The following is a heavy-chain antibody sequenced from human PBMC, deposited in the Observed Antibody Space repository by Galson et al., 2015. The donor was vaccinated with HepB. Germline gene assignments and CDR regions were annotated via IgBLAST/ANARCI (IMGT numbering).Heavy chain of an antibody. V-gene: IGHV4-59*01. CDR1: DGSISSYC. D-gene: IGHD5-12*01. J-gene: IGHJ2*01. CDR3: ARGAYDLGSLWYFDL. Sequence: TLSLTCTVSDGSISSYCWSWIRQSPGKGLEWIGYINHSGSTKYNPSLMSRATISVDTSKIQFSLKLSSLSAADTAVYYCARGAYDLGSLWYFDLWGRGTLVTVSS. CDR2: INHSGST.